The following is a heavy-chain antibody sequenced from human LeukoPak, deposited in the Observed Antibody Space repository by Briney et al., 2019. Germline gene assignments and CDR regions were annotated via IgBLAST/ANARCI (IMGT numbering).Heavy chain of an antibody. D-gene: IGHD3-10*01. J-gene: IGHJ6*03. Sequence: PSETLSLTCAVYGGSFSGYYWSWIRQPPGKGLEWIGEINHSGSTNYNPSLKSRVTISVDTSKNQFSLKLSSVTAADTAVYYCASLLWFGGTYYMDVWGKGTTVTISS. V-gene: IGHV4-34*01. CDR2: INHSGST. CDR3: ASLLWFGGTYYMDV. CDR1: GGSFSGYY.